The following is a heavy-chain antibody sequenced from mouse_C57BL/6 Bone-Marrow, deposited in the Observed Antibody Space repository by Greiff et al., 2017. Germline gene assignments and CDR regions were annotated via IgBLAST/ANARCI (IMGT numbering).Heavy chain of an antibody. CDR2: IYPRSGNT. V-gene: IGHV1-81*01. Sequence: VQVVESGAELARPGASVKLSCKASGYTFTSYGISWVKQRTGQGLEWIGEIYPRSGNTYYNEKFKGKATLTADKSSSTAYMELRSLTSEDSAVYFCARSGLWLRRDWYFDVWGTGTTVTVSS. CDR1: GYTFTSYG. J-gene: IGHJ1*03. CDR3: ARSGLWLRRDWYFDV. D-gene: IGHD2-2*01.